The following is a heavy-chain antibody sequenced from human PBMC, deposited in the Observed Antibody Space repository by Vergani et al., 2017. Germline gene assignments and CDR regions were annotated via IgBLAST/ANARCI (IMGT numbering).Heavy chain of an antibody. CDR3: ARDPSPYSSGSYGMDV. V-gene: IGHV3-21*01. CDR2: ISSSGSTI. CDR1: GFTFSSYS. J-gene: IGHJ6*02. D-gene: IGHD6-19*01. Sequence: EVQLVESGGGLVKPGGSLRLSCAASGFTFSSYSMNWVRQAPGKGLEWVSSISSSGSTIYYADSVKGRFTISRDNAKTSLYLQMNSLRAEDAAVYYCARDPSPYSSGSYGMDVWGQGTTVTVSS.